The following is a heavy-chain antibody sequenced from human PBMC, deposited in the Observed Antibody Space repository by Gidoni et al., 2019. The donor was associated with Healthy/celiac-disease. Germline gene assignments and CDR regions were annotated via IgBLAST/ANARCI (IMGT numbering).Heavy chain of an antibody. Sequence: EVQLVESGGGLVQPGGSLRLSCAASGFTCSSYWMSWVRQAPGKGLEWVANIKQDGSEKYYVDSVKGRFTISRDNAKHSLYLQMISLSAEDTAVYYCARGRRIVGATNSYFDYWGQVTLVTVSS. V-gene: IGHV3-7*03. CDR2: IKQDGSEK. CDR1: GFTCSSYW. CDR3: ARGRRIVGATNSYFDY. D-gene: IGHD1-26*01. J-gene: IGHJ4*02.